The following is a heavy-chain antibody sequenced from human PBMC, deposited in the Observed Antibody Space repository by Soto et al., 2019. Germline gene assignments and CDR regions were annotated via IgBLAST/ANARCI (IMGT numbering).Heavy chain of an antibody. D-gene: IGHD3-3*01. Sequence: GGSLRLSCAASGFTFSSYTMNWVRQAPGKGLEWLSYISSSSRFINYADSVEGRFAISRDNAKNSLYLQMNSLRAEDTAVYYCARGYDFNYMDVWGKGTTVTVSS. J-gene: IGHJ6*03. V-gene: IGHV3-48*01. CDR1: GFTFSSYT. CDR3: ARGYDFNYMDV. CDR2: ISSSSRFI.